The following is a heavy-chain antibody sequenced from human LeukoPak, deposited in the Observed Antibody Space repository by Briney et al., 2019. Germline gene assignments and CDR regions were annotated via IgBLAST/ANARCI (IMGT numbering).Heavy chain of an antibody. V-gene: IGHV3-15*01. J-gene: IGHJ3*02. Sequence: GGSLRLSCAASGFTFSNAWMSWVRQAPGKGLEWVGRIKSKTDGGTTDYAAPVKGRFTISRDDSKNTLYLQMNSLKTEDTAEYYCTTDSYYYDSSGYYSDAFDIWGQGTMVTVSS. D-gene: IGHD3-22*01. CDR3: TTDSYYYDSSGYYSDAFDI. CDR1: GFTFSNAW. CDR2: IKSKTDGGTT.